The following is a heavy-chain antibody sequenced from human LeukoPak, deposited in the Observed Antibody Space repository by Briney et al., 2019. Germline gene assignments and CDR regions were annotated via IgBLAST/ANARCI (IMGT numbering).Heavy chain of an antibody. CDR1: GFTFSDYY. CDR3: VRAYSRGYSDDFDY. V-gene: IGHV3-11*01. J-gene: IGHJ4*02. D-gene: IGHD3-22*01. CDR2: IDGSSRYL. Sequence: GGSLRLSCAASGFTFSDYYMSWMRQAPGKGLEWVSYIDGSSRYLYYADSVKSRFTISRDNAENSLFLQMNSLRGEDTAVYYCVRAYSRGYSDDFDYWGQGTLVTVSS.